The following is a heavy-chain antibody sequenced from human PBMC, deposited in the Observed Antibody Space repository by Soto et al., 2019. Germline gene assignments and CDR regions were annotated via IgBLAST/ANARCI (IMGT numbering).Heavy chain of an antibody. V-gene: IGHV1-69*04. D-gene: IGHD3-3*01. Sequence: GASVKVSCKASGGTFSSYTISWVRQAPGQGLEWMGRIIPILGIANYAQKFQGRVTITADKSTSTAYMELSSLRSEDTAVYYCARDAPKPYDFCSGYRHPESYYYYMDVWGKGTTVTVSS. CDR2: IIPILGIA. CDR3: ARDAPKPYDFCSGYRHPESYYYYMDV. CDR1: GGTFSSYT. J-gene: IGHJ6*03.